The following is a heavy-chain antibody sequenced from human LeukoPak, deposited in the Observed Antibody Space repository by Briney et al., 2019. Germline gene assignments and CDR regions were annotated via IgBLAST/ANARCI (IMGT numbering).Heavy chain of an antibody. CDR3: ARVGRHYYYGMDV. Sequence: ASVKVSCKASGYTFTGYYMHWVRQAPRQGLEWMGWINPNSGGTNYAQKFQGRVTMTRDTSISAAYMELSRLRSDDTAVYYCARVGRHYYYGMDVWGQGTTVTASS. V-gene: IGHV1-2*02. CDR1: GYTFTGYY. CDR2: INPNSGGT. J-gene: IGHJ6*02.